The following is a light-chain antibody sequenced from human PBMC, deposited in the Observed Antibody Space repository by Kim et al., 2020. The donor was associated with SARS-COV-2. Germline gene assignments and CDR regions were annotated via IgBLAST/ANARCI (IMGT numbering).Light chain of an antibody. Sequence: SVTPGQTASITCSGDKLGDKYGCWYQQKPGQSPVLVIYQDSKRPSGIPERFSGSNSGNTATLTISGTQAMDEADYYGQAWDSSTVVFGGGTQLTVL. CDR2: QDS. J-gene: IGLJ2*01. CDR1: KLGDKY. V-gene: IGLV3-1*01. CDR3: QAWDSSTVV.